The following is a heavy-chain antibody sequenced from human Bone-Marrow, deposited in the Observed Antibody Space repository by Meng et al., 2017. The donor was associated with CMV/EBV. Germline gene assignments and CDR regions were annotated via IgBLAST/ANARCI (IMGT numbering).Heavy chain of an antibody. CDR1: GGTFSSYA. Sequence: SVKVSCKASGGTFSSYAISWVRQAPGQGLEWMGGIIPILGIANYAQKFQGRVTITADKSTSTAYMELSSLRSEDTAVYYCARSPDDYLAHDAFDIWGQGTTVTVSS. J-gene: IGHJ3*02. CDR3: ARSPDDYLAHDAFDI. V-gene: IGHV1-69*10. CDR2: IIPILGIA. D-gene: IGHD2/OR15-2a*01.